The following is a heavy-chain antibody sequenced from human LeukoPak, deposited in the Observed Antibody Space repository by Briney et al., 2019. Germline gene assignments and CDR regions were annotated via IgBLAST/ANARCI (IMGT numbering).Heavy chain of an antibody. CDR2: ISYDGSNK. D-gene: IGHD2-21*02. Sequence: PGRSLRLSCAASGFTFSSYAMHWVRQAPGKGLEWVAVISYDGSNKYYADSVKGRFTISRDNSKNTLYLQMNSLRAEDTAVCYCARDSYIVVVTATLDYWGQGTLVTVSS. CDR1: GFTFSSYA. J-gene: IGHJ4*02. CDR3: ARDSYIVVVTATLDY. V-gene: IGHV3-30-3*01.